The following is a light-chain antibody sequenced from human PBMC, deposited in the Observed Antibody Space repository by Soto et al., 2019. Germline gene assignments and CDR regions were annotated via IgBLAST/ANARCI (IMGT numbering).Light chain of an antibody. V-gene: IGLV3-21*02. CDR3: QVWESSSDHVV. CDR2: DNG. CDR1: SIGSKS. J-gene: IGLJ2*01. Sequence: SYELSQPPSVSVAPGQTATITCGGMSIGSKSVHWYQQKPGQAPVLVVYDNGDRPSGIPERFSGSNSENTATLTISRVEAGDEADYYGQVWESSSDHVVIGGGTKLTVL.